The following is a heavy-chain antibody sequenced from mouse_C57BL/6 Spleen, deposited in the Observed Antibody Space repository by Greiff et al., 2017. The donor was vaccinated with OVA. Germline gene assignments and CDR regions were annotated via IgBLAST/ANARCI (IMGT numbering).Heavy chain of an antibody. V-gene: IGHV1-39*01. CDR2: INPNYGTT. J-gene: IGHJ2*01. CDR1: GYSFTDYN. D-gene: IGHD1-1*01. CDR3: ARAGGDTTVVATDYFDY. Sequence: EVKVVESGPELVKPGASVKISCKASGYSFTDYNMNWVKQSNGKSLEWIGVINPNYGTTSYNQKFKGKATLTVDQSSSTAYMQLNSLTSEDSAVYYCARAGGDTTVVATDYFDYWGQGTTLTVSS.